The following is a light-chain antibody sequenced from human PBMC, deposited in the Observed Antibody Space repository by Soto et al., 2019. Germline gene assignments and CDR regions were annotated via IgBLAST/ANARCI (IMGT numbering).Light chain of an antibody. CDR1: SSDVGGYNY. Sequence: SVLTQPRSVSGSPGQSVAISCTGTSSDVGGYNYVSWYQQHPGKAPKLMIYDVTKRPSGVPDRFSASKSGNTASLTISGLQADDEADYYCCSYAGSYCYVFGTGTKVTVL. CDR2: DVT. V-gene: IGLV2-11*01. CDR3: CSYAGSYCYV. J-gene: IGLJ1*01.